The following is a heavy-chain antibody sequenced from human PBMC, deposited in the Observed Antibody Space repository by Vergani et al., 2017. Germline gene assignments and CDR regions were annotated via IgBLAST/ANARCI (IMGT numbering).Heavy chain of an antibody. J-gene: IGHJ5*02. CDR3: ATVAPYDSSGYYPNWFDP. V-gene: IGHV1-24*01. CDR2: FDPEDGET. CDR1: GYTLTELS. D-gene: IGHD3-22*01. Sequence: QVQLVQSGAEVKKPGASVKVSCKVSGYTLTELSMHWVRQAPGKGLEWMGGFDPEDGETIYAQKFQGRVTMTEDTSTDTAYMELSRLRSEDTAVYYCATVAPYDSSGYYPNWFDPWGQGTLVTVSS.